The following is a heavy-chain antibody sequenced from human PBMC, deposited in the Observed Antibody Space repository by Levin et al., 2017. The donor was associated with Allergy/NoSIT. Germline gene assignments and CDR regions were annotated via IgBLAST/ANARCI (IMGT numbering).Heavy chain of an antibody. Sequence: PGGSLRLSCAASGFTFSSYWMHWVRQAPGKGLVWVSRINSDGSSTSYADSVKGRFTISRDNAKNTLYLQMNSLRAEDTAVYYCARPSRAYPPGAVVLGYWGQGALVTVSS. J-gene: IGHJ4*02. CDR2: INSDGSST. D-gene: IGHD1-26*01. V-gene: IGHV3-74*01. CDR1: GFTFSSYW. CDR3: ARPSRAYPPGAVVLGY.